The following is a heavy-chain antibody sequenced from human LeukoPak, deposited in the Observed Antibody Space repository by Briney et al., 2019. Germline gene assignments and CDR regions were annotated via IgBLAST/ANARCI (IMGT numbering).Heavy chain of an antibody. Sequence: PGGSLRLSCAASGFTFTSYAMTWVRQAPGKGLEWVSGISGSGARTFYGDSVKGRFTISRDNSKNTLDLQMNSLRVEDTGTYYCAKADCGGECYYVMAVWGQGTTVTVSS. CDR2: ISGSGART. J-gene: IGHJ6*02. CDR3: AKADCGGECYYVMAV. D-gene: IGHD2-21*01. V-gene: IGHV3-23*01. CDR1: GFTFTSYA.